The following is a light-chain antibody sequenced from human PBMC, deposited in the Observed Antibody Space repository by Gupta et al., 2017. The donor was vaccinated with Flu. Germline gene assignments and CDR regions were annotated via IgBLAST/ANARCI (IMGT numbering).Light chain of an antibody. CDR1: QNFNNW. J-gene: IGKJ4*01. V-gene: IGKV1-5*03. Sequence: SSLAAAVGDTVSSTARASQNFNNWFAWLQKQAGKAPKLLIYKASTVKSGVPSRFGGSGSGTEFTLTISSLQPDDVATYCYQHDDSSPRTFGGGTKVEIK. CDR3: QHDDSSPRT. CDR2: KAS.